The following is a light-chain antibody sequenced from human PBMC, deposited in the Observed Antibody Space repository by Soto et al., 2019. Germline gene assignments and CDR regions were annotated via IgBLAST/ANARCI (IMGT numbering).Light chain of an antibody. CDR1: QTIYSN. J-gene: IGKJ1*01. V-gene: IGKV3D-15*01. Sequence: IVMTQSPATLSVSPGDTASLSCRAGQTIYSNVAWYQQRPGQAPRLIIYRTSNRATGIPDRFSGSGSGTDFTLTISRLEPEDFAVYYCQQYDSSWTFGQGTKV. CDR2: RTS. CDR3: QQYDSSWT.